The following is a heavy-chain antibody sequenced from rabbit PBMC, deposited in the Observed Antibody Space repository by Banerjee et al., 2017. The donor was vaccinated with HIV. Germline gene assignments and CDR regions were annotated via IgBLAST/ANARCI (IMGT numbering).Heavy chain of an antibody. D-gene: IGHD6-1*01. Sequence: QLKETGGGLVQPGGSLTLSCKASGFDFSSYYMSWVRQAPGKGLEWIGIIYAGKGSTDYASWVNGRFTISSDNAQNTVDLQMNSLTAADTATYFCASYYSDGYAGDAYATGGYYFNLWGPGTLVTVS. J-gene: IGHJ4*01. CDR1: GFDFSSYY. CDR3: ASYYSDGYAGDAYATGGYYFNL. V-gene: IGHV1S7*01. CDR2: IYAGKGST.